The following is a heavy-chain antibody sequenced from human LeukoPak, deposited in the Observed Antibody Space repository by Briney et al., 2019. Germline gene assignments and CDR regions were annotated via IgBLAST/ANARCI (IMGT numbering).Heavy chain of an antibody. CDR1: GFTVSNNY. D-gene: IGHD6-13*01. CDR2: IYSGGST. J-gene: IGHJ4*02. Sequence: GGSLRLSCAASGFTVSNNYMNWVRQAPGKGLEWVSVIYSGGSTYYADSVKGRFTISRDNSKNTLYLQMNSLRGEDTAVYYCARSGAAGTFDYWGQGTLVTVSS. CDR3: ARSGAAGTFDY. V-gene: IGHV3-66*01.